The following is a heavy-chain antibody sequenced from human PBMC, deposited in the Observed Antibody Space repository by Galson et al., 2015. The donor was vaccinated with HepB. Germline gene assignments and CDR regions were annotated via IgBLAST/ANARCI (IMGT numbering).Heavy chain of an antibody. CDR3: TTAPQGGIVVVPAATSRLGVDY. V-gene: IGHV3-15*07. J-gene: IGHJ4*02. D-gene: IGHD2-2*01. CDR2: IKSKTDGGTT. Sequence: SLRLSCAASGLTFSNAWMNWVRQAPGKGLEWVGRIKSKTDGGTTDYAAPVKGRFTISRDDSKNTLYLQMNSLKTEDTAVYYCTTAPQGGIVVVPAATSRLGVDYWGQGTLVTVSS. CDR1: GLTFSNAW.